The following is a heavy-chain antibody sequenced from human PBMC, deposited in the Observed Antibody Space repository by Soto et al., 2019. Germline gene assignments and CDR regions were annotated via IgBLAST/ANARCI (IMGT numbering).Heavy chain of an antibody. CDR2: TYYRSKWYN. Sequence: SHTLSLTCAICGESVSSNSAAWNWIKQSPSRGLEWLGRTYYRSKWYNDYAVSVKSRITINPDTSKNQFSLQLNSVTPEDTAVYYCSRDRGGTREGYYYMDVWGKGTTVTVSS. V-gene: IGHV6-1*01. D-gene: IGHD1-26*01. CDR1: GESVSSNSAA. CDR3: SRDRGGTREGYYYMDV. J-gene: IGHJ6*03.